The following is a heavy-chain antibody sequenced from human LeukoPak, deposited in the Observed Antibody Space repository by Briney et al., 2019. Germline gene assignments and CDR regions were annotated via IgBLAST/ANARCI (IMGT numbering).Heavy chain of an antibody. CDR1: GGSISSGSYY. CDR2: IYTSGST. J-gene: IGHJ6*03. V-gene: IGHV4-61*02. CDR3: ARAGGYSFIRKGNYYYMDV. Sequence: PSQTLSLTCTVSGGSISSGSYYWSWIRQPAGKGLEWIGRIYTSGSTNYNPSLKSRVTISVDTSKSQFSLKLSSVTAADTAVYYCARAGGYSFIRKGNYYYMDVWGKGTTVTVSS. D-gene: IGHD5-18*01.